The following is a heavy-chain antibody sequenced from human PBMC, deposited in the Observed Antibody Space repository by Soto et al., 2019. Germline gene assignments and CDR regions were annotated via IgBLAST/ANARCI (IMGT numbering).Heavy chain of an antibody. V-gene: IGHV3-23*01. J-gene: IGHJ4*02. CDR1: GFTFSSYA. CDR2: VSGGGDGT. CDR3: TKGPIFGVVTHYFDS. Sequence: EVQLLESGGGLVQPGGSLRLSCAASGFTFSSYAMNWVRQAPGKGLEWVSSVSGGGDGTYYAASVKGRFTISRDNSKNTLYLQMNSLSAQDTAVYFCTKGPIFGVVTHYFDSWGQGTLVTVSS. D-gene: IGHD3-3*01.